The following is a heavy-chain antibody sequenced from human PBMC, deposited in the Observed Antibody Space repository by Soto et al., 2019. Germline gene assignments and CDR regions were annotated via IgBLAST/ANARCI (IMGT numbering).Heavy chain of an antibody. J-gene: IGHJ4*02. CDR1: GFTFSSYA. V-gene: IGHV3-30-3*01. Sequence: QVQLVESGGGVVQPGRPLRLSCAASGFTFSSYAMHWVRQAPGKGLEWVAVISYDGSNKYYADSVKGRFTISRDNSKNTLYLQMNSLRAEDTAVYYCARGGGWFGELSPFDYWGQGTLVTVSS. CDR3: ARGGGWFGELSPFDY. CDR2: ISYDGSNK. D-gene: IGHD3-10*01.